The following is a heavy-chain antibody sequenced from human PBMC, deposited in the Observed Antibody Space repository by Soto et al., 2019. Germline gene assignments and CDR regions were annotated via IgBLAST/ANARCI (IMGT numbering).Heavy chain of an antibody. D-gene: IGHD2-21*02. Sequence: SVKVSCKASGGTFSSYALSWVRQAPGQGLELIGGIIPIFGTANYARNFQGRVTITADKSTSTSYRGLTRLRSQDTAVYYXAKGLGAYFGGDFYSTRAFDIRCQRKIVTVSS. J-gene: IGHJ3*02. CDR1: GGTFSSYA. CDR2: IIPIFGTA. V-gene: IGHV1-69*06. CDR3: AKGLGAYFGGDFYSTRAFDI.